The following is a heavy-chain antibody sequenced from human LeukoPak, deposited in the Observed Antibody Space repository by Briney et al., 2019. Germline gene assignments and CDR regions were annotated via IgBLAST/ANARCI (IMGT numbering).Heavy chain of an antibody. CDR1: GFTFSSYW. Sequence: GGSLRLSCAASGFTFSSYWMSWVRQAPGKGLEWVANIKQDGSEKYYVDSVKGRLTISRDNAKNSLYLQMNSLRGEDTAVYYCARLYTSGCFDYWGQGTLVTVSS. D-gene: IGHD6-19*01. J-gene: IGHJ4*02. CDR2: IKQDGSEK. CDR3: ARLYTSGCFDY. V-gene: IGHV3-7*01.